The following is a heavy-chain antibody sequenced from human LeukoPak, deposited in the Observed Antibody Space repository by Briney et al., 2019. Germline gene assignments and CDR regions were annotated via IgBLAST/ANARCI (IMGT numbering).Heavy chain of an antibody. Sequence: SETLSLTCTVSGASITSSSHYWGWIRQPPGKGLEWIGSLFYSGSTSYNPSLKSRVTISVDTSKNQFSLKLSSVTAADTAVYYCARGSSSLRAVVVDIDIWGQGTMVTVSS. V-gene: IGHV4-39*01. D-gene: IGHD2-15*01. J-gene: IGHJ3*02. CDR1: GASITSSSHY. CDR3: ARGSSSLRAVVVDIDI. CDR2: LFYSGST.